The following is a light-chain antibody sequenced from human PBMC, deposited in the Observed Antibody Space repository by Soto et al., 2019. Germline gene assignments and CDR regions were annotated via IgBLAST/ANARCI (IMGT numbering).Light chain of an antibody. CDR2: DAS. J-gene: IGKJ2*01. CDR1: QSVSSY. V-gene: IGKV3-11*01. Sequence: EIVLTQSPATLSLSPGERATLSCRASQSVSSYLAWYQQKPGQGPRLLIYDASNRATGIPARFSGSGSGTDFTLTISSLEPEDFAVYYCQQRSNWPWTFGQGTKLEIK. CDR3: QQRSNWPWT.